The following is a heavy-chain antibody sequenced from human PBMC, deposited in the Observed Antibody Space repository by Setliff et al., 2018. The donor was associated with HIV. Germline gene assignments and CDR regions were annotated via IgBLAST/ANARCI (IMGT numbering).Heavy chain of an antibody. CDR2: IYPGDSDT. J-gene: IGHJ4*02. D-gene: IGHD2-2*01. CDR1: GYSFTSYW. CDR3: ARRGVVVPAQGGFDY. Sequence: GESLKISCKGSGYSFTSYWIGWVRQMPGKGLERMGIIYPGDSDTRYSPSFQGQVTISADKSISTAYLQWSSLKASDTAMYYCARRGVVVPAQGGFDYWGQGTLVTVSS. V-gene: IGHV5-51*01.